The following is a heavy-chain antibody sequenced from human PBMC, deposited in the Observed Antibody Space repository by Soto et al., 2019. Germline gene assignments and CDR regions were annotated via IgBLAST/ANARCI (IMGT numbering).Heavy chain of an antibody. V-gene: IGHV1-2*02. CDR3: ARILMNYYRLDY. CDR1: GYTFTGYY. D-gene: IGHD3-10*01. CDR2: INPNSGGT. J-gene: IGHJ4*02. Sequence: GASVKVSCKASGYTFTGYYMHWVRQAPGQGLEWMGWINPNSGGTNYAQKFQGRVTMTRDTSISTAYMELSRLRSDDTAVYLCARILMNYYRLDYWGQGALVTVSS.